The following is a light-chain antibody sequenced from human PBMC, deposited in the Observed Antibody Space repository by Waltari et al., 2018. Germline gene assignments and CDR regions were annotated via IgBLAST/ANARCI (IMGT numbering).Light chain of an antibody. J-gene: IGKJ2*01. CDR3: QQYYTTPYT. Sequence: EIVLTQSPVTLSLAPGDRATLSCWASPSVGSSLAWYQQKPGQAPRLLMYDASNRATGVPARFNGSGSGTDFTLTIISLQSEDSAVYYCQQYYTTPYTFGQGTKLEIK. V-gene: IGKV3-11*01. CDR1: PSVGSS. CDR2: DAS.